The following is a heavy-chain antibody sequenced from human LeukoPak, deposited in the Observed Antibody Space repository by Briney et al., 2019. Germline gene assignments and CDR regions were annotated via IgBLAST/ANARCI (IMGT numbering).Heavy chain of an antibody. J-gene: IGHJ4*02. CDR3: ARGTTDSSGYRYYFDY. D-gene: IGHD3-22*01. V-gene: IGHV3-66*01. Sequence: GGSLRHSCAASGFTVSSNYMSWVRQAPGEGLEWVSVIYSGGSTYYADSVKGRFTISRDDSKNTLYLQMNSLRAEDTAVYYCARGTTDSSGYRYYFDYWGQGTLVTVSS. CDR2: IYSGGST. CDR1: GFTVSSNY.